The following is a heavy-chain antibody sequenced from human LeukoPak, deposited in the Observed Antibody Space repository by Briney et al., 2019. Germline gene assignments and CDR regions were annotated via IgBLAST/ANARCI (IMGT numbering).Heavy chain of an antibody. CDR3: ARAAAGDYYYYYMDV. J-gene: IGHJ6*03. Sequence: ASVKVSCKASGYTFTGYYMHWVRQAPGQGLEWMGWINPNSGGTNYAQKFQGRVTMTRDTSISTAYMELSRLRSDDTAVYYCARAAAGDYYYYYMDVWGKGTTVTASS. D-gene: IGHD6-13*01. CDR1: GYTFTGYY. CDR2: INPNSGGT. V-gene: IGHV1-2*02.